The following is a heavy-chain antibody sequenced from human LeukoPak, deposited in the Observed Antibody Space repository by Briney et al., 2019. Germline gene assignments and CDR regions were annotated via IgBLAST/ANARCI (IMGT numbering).Heavy chain of an antibody. Sequence: GGSLRPSCAASEFTVSTNYMSWVRQAPGKGLEWVAVIWYDGSNKYYADSVKGRFTISRDNSKNTLYLQMNSLRAEDTAVYYCAREVGYGGNSGDFDYWGQGTLVTVSS. CDR1: EFTVSTNY. D-gene: IGHD4-23*01. CDR2: IWYDGSNK. CDR3: AREVGYGGNSGDFDY. V-gene: IGHV3-33*08. J-gene: IGHJ4*02.